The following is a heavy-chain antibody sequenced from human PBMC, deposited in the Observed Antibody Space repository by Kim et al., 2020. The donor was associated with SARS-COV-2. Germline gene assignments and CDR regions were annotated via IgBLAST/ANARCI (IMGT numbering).Heavy chain of an antibody. CDR2: IYYSGST. J-gene: IGHJ6*01. CDR3: ARGPLKNPVPLGYYYYFGMDV. D-gene: IGHD3-10*02. CDR1: GGSISSGGYY. Sequence: SETLSLTCTVSGGSISSGGYYWSWIRQHPGKGLEWIGYIYYSGSTYYNPSLKSRVTISVDTSKNQFSLKLSSVTAADTAVYYRARGPLKNPVPLGYYYYFGMDVWGQGTTVTVSS. V-gene: IGHV4-31*03.